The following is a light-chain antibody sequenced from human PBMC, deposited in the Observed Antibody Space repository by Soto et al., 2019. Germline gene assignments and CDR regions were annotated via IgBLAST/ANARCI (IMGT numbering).Light chain of an antibody. J-gene: IGKJ1*01. V-gene: IGKV3-15*01. Sequence: EIVLTQSPGTLSLSPGERATLSCRASQSVSSYLAWYQQKPGQAPRLLIYGASTRATGIPARFSGGGSGTEFTLTISSLQSEDFAVYYCQQYNNWPRTFGQGTKVDIK. CDR2: GAS. CDR1: QSVSSY. CDR3: QQYNNWPRT.